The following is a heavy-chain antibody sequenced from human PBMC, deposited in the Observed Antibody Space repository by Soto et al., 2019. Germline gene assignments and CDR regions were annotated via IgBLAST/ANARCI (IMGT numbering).Heavy chain of an antibody. CDR3: TRVSNLIVVYGMDV. CDR1: GFTFGDYA. CDR2: IRSKAYGGTT. V-gene: IGHV3-49*03. Sequence: GGSLRLSCTASGFTFGDYAMSWFRQAPGKGLEWVGFIRSKAYGGTTEYAASVKGRFTISRDDSKSIAYLQMNSLKTEDTAVYYCTRVSNLIVVYGMDVWGQGTTVTVSS. J-gene: IGHJ6*02. D-gene: IGHD1-26*01.